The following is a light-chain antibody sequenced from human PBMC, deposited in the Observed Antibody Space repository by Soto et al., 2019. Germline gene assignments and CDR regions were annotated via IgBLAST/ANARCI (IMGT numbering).Light chain of an antibody. CDR2: GAS. V-gene: IGKV3-20*01. Sequence: EIVWTQSPGSLSLSPGERATLSCRASQSVSSTFFAWYQQRPGQAPRLLMYGASSRATGIPERFSGSGSGTDFTLTISRLEPEDFAVYYCQQFDSSVTFGQGTKVEIK. CDR1: QSVSSTF. J-gene: IGKJ1*01. CDR3: QQFDSSVT.